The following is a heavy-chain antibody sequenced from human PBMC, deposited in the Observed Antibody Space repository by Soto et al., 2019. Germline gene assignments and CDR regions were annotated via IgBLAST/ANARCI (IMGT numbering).Heavy chain of an antibody. D-gene: IGHD3-10*01. V-gene: IGHV3-7*01. CDR1: GFTFSSYW. CDR3: ARVRDRTLWFGELRHWFDP. CDR2: IEQDGSEK. J-gene: IGHJ5*02. Sequence: GGSLRLSCAASGFTFSSYWMSWVRQAPGKGLEWVANIEQDGSEKYYVDSVKGRFTISRDNAKNSLYLQMNSLRAEDTAVYYCARVRDRTLWFGELRHWFDPWGQGTLVTVSS.